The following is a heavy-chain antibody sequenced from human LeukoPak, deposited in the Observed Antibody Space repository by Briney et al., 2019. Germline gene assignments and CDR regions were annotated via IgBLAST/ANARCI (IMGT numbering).Heavy chain of an antibody. CDR2: IKNKWEAAAT. J-gene: IGHJ4*02. CDR3: TTGVATTDHDNY. D-gene: IGHD1-1*01. V-gene: IGHV3-15*07. CDR1: GFTFSHAW. Sequence: PGGSLRLSCAASGFTFSHAWMNWVRRAPGKGLEWVGRIKNKWEAAATDYTALVKGRFSISRDDSKNTLYLQMNSLEAEDTAVYYCTTGVATTDHDNYWGQGTLVTVSS.